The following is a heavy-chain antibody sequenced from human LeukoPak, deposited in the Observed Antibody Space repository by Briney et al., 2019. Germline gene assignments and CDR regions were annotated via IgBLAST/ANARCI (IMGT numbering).Heavy chain of an antibody. Sequence: SETLSLTCTVSGYSISSGSYYWSWIRQPAGKGLEWIGRIYTSGSTNYNPSLKSRVTISVDTSKNQFSLKLSSVTAADTAVYYCARDVVFWELLTGGYYYYMDVWGKGTTVTISS. V-gene: IGHV4-61*02. D-gene: IGHD1-26*01. J-gene: IGHJ6*03. CDR2: IYTSGST. CDR1: GYSISSGSYY. CDR3: ARDVVFWELLTGGYYYYMDV.